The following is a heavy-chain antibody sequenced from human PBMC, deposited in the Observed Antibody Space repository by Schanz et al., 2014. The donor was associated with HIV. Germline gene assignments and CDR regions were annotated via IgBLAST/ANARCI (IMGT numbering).Heavy chain of an antibody. V-gene: IGHV3-23*01. CDR3: AKPEYDSRGNSQSHFDY. J-gene: IGHJ4*02. Sequence: EVQLLESGGSLVQPGGSLRLSCAASGFRFRSYWMSWVRQAPGKGLEWVSSISESGGRSYYADSVNGRFTISRDNSKNTLYLQMTTLRIDDTAVYYCAKPEYDSRGNSQSHFDYWGQGTLVTVSS. D-gene: IGHD3-22*01. CDR1: GFRFRSYW. CDR2: ISESGGRS.